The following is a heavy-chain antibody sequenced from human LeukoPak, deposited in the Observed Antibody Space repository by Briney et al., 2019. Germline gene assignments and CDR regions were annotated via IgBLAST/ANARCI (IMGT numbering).Heavy chain of an antibody. J-gene: IGHJ4*02. V-gene: IGHV3-23*01. CDR3: ARASVCYGCYLDF. CDR1: GYAFSSHG. Sequence: QSGGSLRLSCAASGYAFSSHGLTWVRQAPGKGLEWVSTINDPGDNPYYADTVKGRFTISRDNSKNTLYLQMHSLSAEDTGIYYCARASVCYGCYLDFWGQGTLVTVP. CDR2: INDPGDNP. D-gene: IGHD3-16*01.